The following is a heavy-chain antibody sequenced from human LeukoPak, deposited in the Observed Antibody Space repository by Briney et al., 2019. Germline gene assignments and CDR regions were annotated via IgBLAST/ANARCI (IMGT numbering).Heavy chain of an antibody. V-gene: IGHV1-2*02. CDR3: ARERDSAYDLLY. Sequence: GWINPNSGGPNYAQKFEGRVTMTRDTSISTAYMELSSLRSDDTAVYYCARERDSAYDLLYWGQGTLVTVS. D-gene: IGHD3-9*01. J-gene: IGHJ4*02. CDR2: INPNSGGP.